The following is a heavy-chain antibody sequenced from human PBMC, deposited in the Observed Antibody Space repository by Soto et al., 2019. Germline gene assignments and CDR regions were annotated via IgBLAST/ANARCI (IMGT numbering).Heavy chain of an antibody. CDR2: IIPIFGTA. CDR1: GGTFSSYA. Sequence: SVKVSCKASGGTFSSYAISWVRQAPGQGLEWMGGIIPIFGTANYAQKFQGRVTITADKSTSTAYMELSSLRSEDTAVYYCAREEEMATNTTYSYYGMDVWGQGTTVTVSS. CDR3: AREEEMATNTTYSYYGMDV. V-gene: IGHV1-69*06. J-gene: IGHJ6*02. D-gene: IGHD5-12*01.